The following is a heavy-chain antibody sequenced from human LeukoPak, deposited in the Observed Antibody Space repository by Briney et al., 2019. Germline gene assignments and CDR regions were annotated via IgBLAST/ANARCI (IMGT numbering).Heavy chain of an antibody. CDR1: GGSISSYY. J-gene: IGHJ4*02. CDR2: IYYSGST. V-gene: IGHV4-59*01. CDR3: ARQIGDDYVWGSYPTSIDY. Sequence: SETLSLTCTVSGGSISSYYWSWIRQPPGKGLEWIGYIYYSGSTNYSPSLKSRVTISVDTSKNQFSLKLSSVTAADTAVYYCARQIGDDYVWGSYPTSIDYWGQGTLVTVSS. D-gene: IGHD3-16*01.